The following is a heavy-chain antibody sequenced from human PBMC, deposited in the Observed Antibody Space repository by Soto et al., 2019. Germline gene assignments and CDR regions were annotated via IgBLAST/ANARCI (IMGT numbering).Heavy chain of an antibody. V-gene: IGHV3-21*01. CDR2: ISSSGYNK. CDR3: ATHTVPTDY. D-gene: IGHD4-4*01. CDR1: GFAFSTYD. Sequence: EVQVVESGGGLVNPGGSLRLSCEASGFAFSTYDMNWVRQAPGKGLEWVSFISSSGYNKYYADSVKGRFIISRDNTKNSLFLQMNSLRAEDTAVYYCATHTVPTDYGGQGTLVTVSS. J-gene: IGHJ4*02.